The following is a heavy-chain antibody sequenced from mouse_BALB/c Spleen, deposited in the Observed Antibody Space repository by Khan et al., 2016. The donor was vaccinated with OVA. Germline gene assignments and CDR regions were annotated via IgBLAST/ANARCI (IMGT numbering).Heavy chain of an antibody. V-gene: IGHV5-6*01. CDR1: GFTFSTYG. CDR3: ARLAYYYDSEGFAY. Sequence: EVQVVESGGDLVKPGGSLKLSCAASGFTFSTYGMSWVRQTPDKRLEWVATVSTGGGYTYPDSVKGRFTISRDNAKNTLYLQMSSLKSEDTAMFYCARLAYYYDSEGFAYWGQGTLVTVSA. D-gene: IGHD1-1*01. J-gene: IGHJ3*01. CDR2: VSTGGGYT.